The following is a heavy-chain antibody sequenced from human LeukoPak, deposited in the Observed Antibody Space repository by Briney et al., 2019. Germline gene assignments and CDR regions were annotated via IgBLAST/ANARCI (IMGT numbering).Heavy chain of an antibody. Sequence: GGSLRLSCAVSGFTVSNYFMSWVRQAPGKGLEWVSIIYSAGSTYYADSVKGRFAISRDNSENTVSLQMNSLRAEDTAVYYCARGSDFWSGYLVYWGQGTLVTVSS. J-gene: IGHJ4*02. D-gene: IGHD3-3*01. CDR3: ARGSDFWSGYLVY. CDR1: GFTVSNYF. CDR2: IYSAGST. V-gene: IGHV3-53*01.